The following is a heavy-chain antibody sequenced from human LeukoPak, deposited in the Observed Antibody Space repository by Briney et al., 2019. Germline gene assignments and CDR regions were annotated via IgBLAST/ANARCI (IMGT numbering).Heavy chain of an antibody. V-gene: IGHV4-61*05. D-gene: IGHD3-9*01. Sequence: PSETLSLTCSVSGGSISSSSYFWGWIRQSPGKGLEWIGYIYYSGSTNYNPSLKSRVTISVDTSKNQFSLKLSSVTAADTAVYYCARHVWLQPFDYWGQGTLVTVSS. CDR2: IYYSGST. CDR3: ARHVWLQPFDY. J-gene: IGHJ4*02. CDR1: GGSISSSSYF.